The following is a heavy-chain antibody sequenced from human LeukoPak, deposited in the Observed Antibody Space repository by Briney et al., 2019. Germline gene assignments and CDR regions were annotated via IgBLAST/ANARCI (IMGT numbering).Heavy chain of an antibody. J-gene: IGHJ3*02. CDR1: GYILISYY. Sequence: ASVKVSCKASGYILISYYMHWVRQAPGQGLEWMGILNPSGGSTSYAQKFQGRVTMTRDMSTSTVYMELSSLRSEDTAVYYCAREDGEWELRAFDIWGQGTMVTVSS. V-gene: IGHV1-46*01. D-gene: IGHD1-26*01. CDR3: AREDGEWELRAFDI. CDR2: LNPSGGST.